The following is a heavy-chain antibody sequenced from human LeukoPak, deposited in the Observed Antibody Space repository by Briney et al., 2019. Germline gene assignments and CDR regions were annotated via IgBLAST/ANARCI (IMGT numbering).Heavy chain of an antibody. CDR3: ARDQGSLVAGLDY. D-gene: IGHD6-19*01. CDR1: GFTFSGYG. Sequence: PGGSLRLSCAASGFTFSGYGMHWVRQAPGKGLEWVAVTSDDESMKYYADSVKGRFTISRDNAKNSLYLQMNSLRAEDTAVYYCARDQGSLVAGLDYWGQGTLVTVSS. V-gene: IGHV3-30*03. J-gene: IGHJ4*02. CDR2: TSDDESMK.